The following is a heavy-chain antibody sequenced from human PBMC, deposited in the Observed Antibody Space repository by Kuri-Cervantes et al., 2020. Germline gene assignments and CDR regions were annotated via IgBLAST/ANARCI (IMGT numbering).Heavy chain of an antibody. D-gene: IGHD1-26*01. Sequence: GGSLRLSCVASGVAFSNSGMHWVRQAPGKGLEWVACMSGDGKNKYHAGSVKGRFTISRDNAKNSLYLQMNSLRDEDTAVYYCARVGSYYEDAFDIWGQGTMVTVSS. CDR1: GVAFSNSG. CDR2: MSGDGKNK. CDR3: ARVGSYYEDAFDI. V-gene: IGHV3-30*03. J-gene: IGHJ3*02.